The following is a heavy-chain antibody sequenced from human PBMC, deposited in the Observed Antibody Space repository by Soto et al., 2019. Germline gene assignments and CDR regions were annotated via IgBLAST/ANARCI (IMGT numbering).Heavy chain of an antibody. D-gene: IGHD6-13*01. CDR2: IYYSGST. CDR3: ARTPPRIAAAGTIDY. V-gene: IGHV4-61*03. CDR1: GGSVSSGSYY. Sequence: QVQLQESGPGLVKPSETLSLTCTVSGGSVSSGSYYWSWIRQPPGKGLEWSGYIYYSGSTNYNPPRKSRVTIAVDTSKNHFSLNLSSVTAADTAVYSCARTPPRIAAAGTIDYWGQGTLVTVSS. J-gene: IGHJ4*02.